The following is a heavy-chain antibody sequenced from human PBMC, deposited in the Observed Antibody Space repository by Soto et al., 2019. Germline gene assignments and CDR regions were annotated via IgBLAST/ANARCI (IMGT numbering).Heavy chain of an antibody. CDR1: GYNFPGLW. CDR3: ARHGYYCSSTSCLYYYYGMDV. CDR2: IYPRDSDV. J-gene: IGHJ6*02. Sequence: GEFLKISCQASGYNFPGLWIAWVRQMPGKGLELMGMIYPRDSDVRYSPSFQGQVTISADKSISTAYLQWSSLKASDPAMYYCARHGYYCSSTSCLYYYYGMDVWGQGTTVTV. V-gene: IGHV5-51*01. D-gene: IGHD2-2*01.